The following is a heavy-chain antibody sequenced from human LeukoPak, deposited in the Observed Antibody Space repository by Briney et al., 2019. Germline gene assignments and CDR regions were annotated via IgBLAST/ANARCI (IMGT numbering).Heavy chain of an antibody. CDR1: GYTFTSYG. J-gene: IGHJ4*02. CDR3: ASRGSSGYYEDLDY. Sequence: ASVKVSCKASGYTFTSYGISWVRQAPGQGLEWMGWISAYNGNTDYAQKLQGRVTMTTDTSTSTAYMELRSLRSDDTAVYYCASRGSSGYYEDLDYWGQGTLVTVSS. D-gene: IGHD3-22*01. V-gene: IGHV1-18*01. CDR2: ISAYNGNT.